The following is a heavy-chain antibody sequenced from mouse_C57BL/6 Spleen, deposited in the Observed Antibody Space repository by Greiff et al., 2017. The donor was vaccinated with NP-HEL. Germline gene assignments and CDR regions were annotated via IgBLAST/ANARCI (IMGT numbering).Heavy chain of an antibody. CDR1: GYTFTGYW. Sequence: VQLQQSGAELMKPGASVKLSCKASGYTFTGYWIEWVKQRPGHGLEWIGEILPGSGSTNYNEKFKGKATFTADTSSNTAYMQLSSLTAEDSAIYYCARGGSYGYGDGFAYWGRETLLTVSA. J-gene: IGHJ3*01. CDR3: ARGGSYGYGDGFAY. CDR2: ILPGSGST. D-gene: IGHD2-2*01. V-gene: IGHV1-9*01.